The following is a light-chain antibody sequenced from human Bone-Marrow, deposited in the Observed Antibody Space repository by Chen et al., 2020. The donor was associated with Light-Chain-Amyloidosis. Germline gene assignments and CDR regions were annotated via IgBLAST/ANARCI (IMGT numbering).Light chain of an antibody. J-gene: IGLJ3*02. CDR1: NIGSTS. V-gene: IGLV3-21*02. Sequence: SYVLTQPSSVSVAPGQTATIACGGNNIGSTSVHWYQQTPGQAPLLVVYDDSDRPSGIPERWSGSNSGNAAPLTIGGVEAGDEADYYCQVWDGGGDLPVFGGGTKLTFL. CDR3: QVWDGGGDLPV. CDR2: DDS.